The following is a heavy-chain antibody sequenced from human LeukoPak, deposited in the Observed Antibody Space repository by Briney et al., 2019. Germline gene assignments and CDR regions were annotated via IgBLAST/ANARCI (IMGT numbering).Heavy chain of an antibody. Sequence: GGSLSLSCTASGFTFGDYAMSWVRQAPGKGLEWVGFIRSKAYGGTTEYAASVKGRFTISRDDSKSIAYLQMNSLKTEDTAVYYCTRDLHTWEQLFDYWGQGTLVTVSS. D-gene: IGHD1-26*01. CDR1: GFTFGDYA. V-gene: IGHV3-49*04. J-gene: IGHJ4*02. CDR2: IRSKAYGGTT. CDR3: TRDLHTWEQLFDY.